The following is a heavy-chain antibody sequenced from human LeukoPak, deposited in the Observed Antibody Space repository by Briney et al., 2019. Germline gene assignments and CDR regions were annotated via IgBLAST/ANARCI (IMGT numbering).Heavy chain of an antibody. CDR2: IYSDNT. D-gene: IGHD4/OR15-4a*01. CDR1: GFTVSSNS. CDR3: ARRAGAYSHPYDY. V-gene: IGHV3-53*01. Sequence: GGSLRLSCTVSGFTVSSNSMSWVRQAPGKGLEWVSFIYSDNTHYSYTVKGRFTISRDNYKNTLYLQMNSLRAEATAVYYCARRAGAYSHPYDYCGQGTLVTVSS. J-gene: IGHJ4*02.